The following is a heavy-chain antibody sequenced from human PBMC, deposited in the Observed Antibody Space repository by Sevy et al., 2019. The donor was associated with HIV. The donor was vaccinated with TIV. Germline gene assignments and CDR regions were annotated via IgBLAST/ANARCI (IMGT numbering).Heavy chain of an antibody. CDR3: ARDTLLGYDFWSGYYQAYGMDV. V-gene: IGHV3-21*01. D-gene: IGHD3-3*01. Sequence: GGSLRLSCAASGFTFSSYSMNWVRQAPGKGLEWVSSISXSXSYIYYADSVKGRFTTSRDNAKNSLYLQMNSLRAEDTAXXYCARDTLLGYDFWSGYYQAYGMDVWGQGTTVTVSS. CDR1: GFTFSSYS. CDR2: ISXSXSYI. J-gene: IGHJ6*02.